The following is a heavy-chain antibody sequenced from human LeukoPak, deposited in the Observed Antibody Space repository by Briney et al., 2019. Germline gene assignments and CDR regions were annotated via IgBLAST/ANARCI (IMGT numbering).Heavy chain of an antibody. CDR1: GGSISSYY. CDR3: ARVTCSGVSCYHYYYYMDV. V-gene: IGHV4-4*07. J-gene: IGHJ6*03. Sequence: SETLSLTCTVSGGSISSYYWSWIRQPAGKGLEWIGRIYTSGSTNYNPSLKSRVTISVDTSKNHFSLKLRSVTAADTAVYYCARVTCSGVSCYHYYYYMDVWGTGTTVTVSS. CDR2: IYTSGST. D-gene: IGHD2-15*01.